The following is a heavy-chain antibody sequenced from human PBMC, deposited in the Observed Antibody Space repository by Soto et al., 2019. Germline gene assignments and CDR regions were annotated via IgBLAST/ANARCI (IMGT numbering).Heavy chain of an antibody. CDR1: GYTFTSYG. V-gene: IGHV1-18*01. Sequence: ASVKVSCKASGYTFTSYGISWVRQAPGQGLEWMGWTSAYNGNTNYAQKLQGRVTMTTDTSTSTAYMELRSLRSDDTAVYYCARDSYYDSSGYYPEPLDYWGQGTLVTVSS. J-gene: IGHJ4*02. D-gene: IGHD3-22*01. CDR2: TSAYNGNT. CDR3: ARDSYYDSSGYYPEPLDY.